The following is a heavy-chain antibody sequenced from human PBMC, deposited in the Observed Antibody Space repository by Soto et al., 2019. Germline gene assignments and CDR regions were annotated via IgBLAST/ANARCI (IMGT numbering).Heavy chain of an antibody. Sequence: GGSLRLSCAASGFTFSSYAMSWVRQAPGKGLEWVSAISGSGGSTYYADSVKGRFTISRDNSKNTLYLQMNSLRAEDTAVYYCAKKGTAAPLQPRAYYYYGMDVWGQGTTVTVSS. CDR2: ISGSGGST. CDR1: GFTFSSYA. CDR3: AKKGTAAPLQPRAYYYYGMDV. J-gene: IGHJ6*02. D-gene: IGHD6-13*01. V-gene: IGHV3-23*01.